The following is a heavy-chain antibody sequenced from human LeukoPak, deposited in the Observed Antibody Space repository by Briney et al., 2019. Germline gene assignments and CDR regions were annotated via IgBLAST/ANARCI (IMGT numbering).Heavy chain of an antibody. J-gene: IGHJ6*03. CDR3: ARDGLERVRGAHQIYYYYYMDV. CDR1: GGTFSSYA. D-gene: IGHD3-10*01. CDR2: IIPIFGTA. V-gene: IGHV1-69*01. Sequence: SVKVSCKASGGTFSSYAISWVRQAPGQGLEWMGGIIPIFGTANYAQKFQGRVTITADESTSTAYMELSSLRSEDTAVYYCARDGLERVRGAHQIYYYYYMDVWGKGTTVTISS.